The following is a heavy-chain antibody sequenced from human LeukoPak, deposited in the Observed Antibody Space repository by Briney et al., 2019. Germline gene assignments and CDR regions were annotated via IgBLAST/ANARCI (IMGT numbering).Heavy chain of an antibody. D-gene: IGHD3-3*01. CDR1: GFTFSSYW. Sequence: PGGSLRLSCAASGFTFSSYWMSWVRQAPGKGLEWVANIKQDGSEKYYVDSVKGRFTISRDNAKNSLYLQMNSLRAEDTAVYYCARDTHYDFWRGDYWGQGTLVTVSS. V-gene: IGHV3-7*01. CDR3: ARDTHYDFWRGDY. J-gene: IGHJ4*02. CDR2: IKQDGSEK.